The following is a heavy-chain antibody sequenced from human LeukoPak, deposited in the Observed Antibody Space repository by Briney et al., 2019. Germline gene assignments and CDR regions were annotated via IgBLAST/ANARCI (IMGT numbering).Heavy chain of an antibody. J-gene: IGHJ4*02. CDR3: RYYDILTGSYQPDY. V-gene: IGHV3-73*01. CDR2: IRSKANNYAT. D-gene: IGHD3-9*01. Sequence: GGSLRLSCAASGFTFSGSAMHWVRQASGKGLEWVGRIRSKANNYATAYAASVKGRFTISRDESKNTAYLQMNSLKTEDTAVYYCRYYDILTGSYQPDYGGQGTLVTVSS. CDR1: GFTFSGSA.